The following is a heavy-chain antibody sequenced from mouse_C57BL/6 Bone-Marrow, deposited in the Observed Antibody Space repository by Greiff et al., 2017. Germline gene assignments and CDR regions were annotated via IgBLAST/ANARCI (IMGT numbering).Heavy chain of an antibody. D-gene: IGHD1-1*01. CDR1: GFNIKDYY. CDR3: ATPITYGSSLMDY. V-gene: IGHV14-2*01. J-gene: IGHJ4*01. Sequence: EVQLQQSGAELVKPGASVKLSCTASGFNIKDYYMHWVKQRTEQGLEWIGRIDPEDGETKYAPKFQGKATITADTSSNTAYLQLGSLTSEDTAVYYCATPITYGSSLMDYWGQGTSVTVSS. CDR2: IDPEDGET.